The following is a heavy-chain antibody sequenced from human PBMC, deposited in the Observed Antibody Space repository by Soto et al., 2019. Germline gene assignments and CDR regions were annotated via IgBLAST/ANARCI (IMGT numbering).Heavy chain of an antibody. CDR3: ATDFVDFGVIRGMDV. J-gene: IGHJ6*02. Sequence: ASVKVSCKVSGYTLTELSMHWLRQSPGKGLEWMGGFDPEDGETIYAQKFQGRVTMTEDTSTDTAYMELSSLRSEDTAVYYCATDFVDFGVIRGMDVWGQGTTVTVSS. V-gene: IGHV1-24*01. D-gene: IGHD3-3*01. CDR2: FDPEDGET. CDR1: GYTLTELS.